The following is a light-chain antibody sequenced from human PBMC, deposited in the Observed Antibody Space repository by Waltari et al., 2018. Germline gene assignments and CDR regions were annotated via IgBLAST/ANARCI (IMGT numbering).Light chain of an antibody. V-gene: IGLV2-11*01. CDR2: EVN. CDR3: CSYAPNYHYV. J-gene: IGLJ1*01. CDR1: SSDVGSYNY. Sequence: QYALTQPRSVSGSPGPSVPISCTGTSSDVGSYNYFSRYQQHPGEAPKLMIYEVNKRPSGVPDRFSGSKSGNTASLTISGLQGEDEADYYCCSYAPNYHYVVGTGTKVTVL.